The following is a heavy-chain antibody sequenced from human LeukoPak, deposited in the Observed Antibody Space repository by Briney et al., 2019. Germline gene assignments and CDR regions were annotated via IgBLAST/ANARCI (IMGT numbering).Heavy chain of an antibody. Sequence: PSETLSLTCTVSGGSISSXXXXXXXXPXXXXXXWIGYIYYSGSTNYNXXXKXXVTIXXXTSKNQFSLKLSSVTAADTAVYYCARVDSSVDAFDIWGQGTMVTVPS. V-gene: IGHV4-59*01. D-gene: IGHD3-22*01. J-gene: IGHJ3*02. CDR3: ARVDSSVDAFDI. CDR2: IYYSGST. CDR1: GGSISSXX.